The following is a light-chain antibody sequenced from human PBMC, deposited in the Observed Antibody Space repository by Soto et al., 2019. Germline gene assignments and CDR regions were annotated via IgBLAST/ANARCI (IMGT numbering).Light chain of an antibody. Sequence: DIQMTQSPSTLSASVGVRVTITCRARQSISRWLAWYQQKPGKVPKLLIYDVSSLESGVPSRFSGSGSGTEFTLTISSLQPDDSATYYCQQYNYYFGGGTKVEIK. CDR1: QSISRW. J-gene: IGKJ4*01. CDR2: DVS. CDR3: QQYNYY. V-gene: IGKV1-5*01.